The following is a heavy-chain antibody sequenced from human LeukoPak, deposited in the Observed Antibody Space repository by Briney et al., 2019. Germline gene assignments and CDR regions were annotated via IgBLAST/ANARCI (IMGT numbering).Heavy chain of an antibody. J-gene: IGHJ5*02. CDR2: ITPLFGTA. D-gene: IGHD2-2*01. V-gene: IGHV1-69*13. Sequence: ASVKVSCKASGGTFSKYTISWVRQRPGQGLEWMGGITPLFGTANYAQKFQGRVTITADESASTAYMELSSLRSEDTAVYYCARSWTSPNWFDPWGQGTLVTVSS. CDR3: ARSWTSPNWFDP. CDR1: GGTFSKYT.